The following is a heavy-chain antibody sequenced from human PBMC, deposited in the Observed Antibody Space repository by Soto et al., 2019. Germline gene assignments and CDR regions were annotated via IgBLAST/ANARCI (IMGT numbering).Heavy chain of an antibody. V-gene: IGHV4-59*01. Sequence: QVQLQESGPGLVKPSETLSLTCTVSGGSISSYYWSWMRQPPGKGLEWIGYIYYSGSTNYNPSLKSRVTISVDTSKNQFSLKLSSVTAADTAVYYCVAHCSSTSCYTPFYYGMDVWGQGTTVTVSS. CDR3: VAHCSSTSCYTPFYYGMDV. CDR1: GGSISSYY. D-gene: IGHD2-2*02. CDR2: IYYSGST. J-gene: IGHJ6*02.